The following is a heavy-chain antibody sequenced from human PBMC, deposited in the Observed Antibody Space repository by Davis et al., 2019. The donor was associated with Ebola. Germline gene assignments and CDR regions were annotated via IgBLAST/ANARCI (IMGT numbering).Heavy chain of an antibody. V-gene: IGHV4-34*01. Sequence: SETLSLTCAVYGESFTGHLWSWIRQPPGKGLEWLGAISQGGVTNYSPSLTSRLTISVDTSNNQFSLELRSVTAADTAVYYCARHFGSTLEAFPPYYFDYWGQGKLVTVSS. D-gene: IGHD3-3*01. CDR1: GESFTGHL. CDR2: ISQGGVT. J-gene: IGHJ4*02. CDR3: ARHFGSTLEAFPPYYFDY.